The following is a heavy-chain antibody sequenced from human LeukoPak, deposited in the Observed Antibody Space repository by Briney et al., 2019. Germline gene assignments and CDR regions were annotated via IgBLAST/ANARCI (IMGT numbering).Heavy chain of an antibody. V-gene: IGHV4-31*03. CDR2: IYYSGST. D-gene: IGHD3-16*02. CDR3: ARGITFGGVIARWSQGDDY. Sequence: SETLSLTCSVSGGSISSGGYYWSWIRQHPGKGLEWIGYIYYSGSTYYNPSLKSRVTISVDTSKNQFSLKLSSVTAADTAVYYCARGITFGGVIARWSQGDDYWGQGTLVTVSS. J-gene: IGHJ4*02. CDR1: GGSISSGGYY.